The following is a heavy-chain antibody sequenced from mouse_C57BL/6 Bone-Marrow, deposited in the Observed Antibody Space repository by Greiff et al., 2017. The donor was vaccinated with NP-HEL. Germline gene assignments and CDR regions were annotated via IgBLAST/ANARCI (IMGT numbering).Heavy chain of an antibody. Sequence: ESGPGLVKPSQSLSLTCSVTGYSITSGYYWNWIRQFPGNKLEWMGYISYDGSNNYNPSLKNRISITRDTSKNQFFLKLNSVTTEDTATYYCARADDGYYFAYWGQGTLVTVSA. CDR2: ISYDGSN. J-gene: IGHJ3*01. CDR1: GYSITSGYY. CDR3: ARADDGYYFAY. D-gene: IGHD2-3*01. V-gene: IGHV3-6*01.